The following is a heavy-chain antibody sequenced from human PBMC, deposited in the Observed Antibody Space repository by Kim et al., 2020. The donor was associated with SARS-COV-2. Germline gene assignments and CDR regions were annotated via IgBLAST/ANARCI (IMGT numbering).Heavy chain of an antibody. Sequence: GGSLRLSCAASGFTFSSYAMFWVRQAPGQGLAWVSTVSAGGDSTYHADSVRGRFIISRDNSKNTLYLEMNSLRPDDTAAYYCAKDGAAGALEYWGQGTLV. CDR2: VSAGGDST. CDR3: AKDGAAGALEY. CDR1: GFTFSSYA. V-gene: IGHV3-23*01. D-gene: IGHD6-13*01. J-gene: IGHJ4*02.